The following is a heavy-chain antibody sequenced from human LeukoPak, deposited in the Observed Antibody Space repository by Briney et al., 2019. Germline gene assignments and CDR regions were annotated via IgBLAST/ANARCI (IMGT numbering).Heavy chain of an antibody. CDR1: GGSISSSGHY. Sequence: SETLSLTCTVSGGSISSSGHYWGWIRQPPGRGPEWIGTMYYSGTTFYNPSLKSRVTLSVDTSKNQFSLRLSSVTAADTAIYYCARRDIEAAEYYFDFWGQGTLVTVAS. CDR2: MYYSGTT. D-gene: IGHD6-13*01. CDR3: ARRDIEAAEYYFDF. J-gene: IGHJ4*02. V-gene: IGHV4-39*01.